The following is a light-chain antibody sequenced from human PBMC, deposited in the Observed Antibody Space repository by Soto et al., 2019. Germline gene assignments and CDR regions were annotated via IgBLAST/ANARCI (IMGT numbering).Light chain of an antibody. CDR2: DVT. V-gene: IGLV2-11*01. Sequence: QSALTQPRSVSGSPGQSVTISCTGTSSDVGGYTYVSWYQQNAGKPPKLMIYDVTKRPSGVPDRFSGSKSGNTAYLTISGLQAEDESDYYCCSYAGKYTFLFGAGTKLTVL. CDR1: SSDVGGYTY. CDR3: CSYAGKYTFL. J-gene: IGLJ2*01.